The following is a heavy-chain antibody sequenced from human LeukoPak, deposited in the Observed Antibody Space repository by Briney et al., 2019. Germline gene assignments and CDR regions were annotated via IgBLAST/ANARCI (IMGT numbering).Heavy chain of an antibody. CDR3: ARGSNWNYSFLDF. D-gene: IGHD1-7*01. CDR2: LSAYNTNA. Sequence: ASVKVSCKTSGYTLTSYGISWVRQAPGQGLEWMGWLSAYNTNANYAQKLQGRVTMTTDTSTSTAFMELRSLRSDDTAVYYCARGSNWNYSFLDFWGQGTLVTVSS. V-gene: IGHV1-18*01. CDR1: GYTLTSYG. J-gene: IGHJ4*02.